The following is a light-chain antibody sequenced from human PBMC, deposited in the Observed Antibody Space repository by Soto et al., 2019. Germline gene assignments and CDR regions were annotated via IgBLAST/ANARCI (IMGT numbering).Light chain of an antibody. V-gene: IGKV3-20*01. CDR1: QSVSSSY. Sequence: EIVLTQSPGTLSLSPGDRATLSCRATQSVSSSYLAWYQQKAGQAPRLLIYGSSSRATGIPDRFSGSGSGTDFTLTISRLEPEDFAVYYCQHYGSSWTFGQGTKVDIK. CDR3: QHYGSSWT. J-gene: IGKJ1*01. CDR2: GSS.